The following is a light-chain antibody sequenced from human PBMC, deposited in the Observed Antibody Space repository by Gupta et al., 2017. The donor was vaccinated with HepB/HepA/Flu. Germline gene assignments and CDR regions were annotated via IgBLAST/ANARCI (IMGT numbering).Light chain of an antibody. J-gene: IGKJ1*01. CDR1: QSLVHRDGNTY. Sequence: DVVITQSPVSLPFTLGQPASISCRSSQSLVHRDGNTYLNWFQQRPGQSPRRLIYRVSNRDSGVPDRFSGSGSGTDFTLRISRVDAEDVGVYYCMQAIHWPWTFGQGTKVEIK. V-gene: IGKV2-30*02. CDR3: MQAIHWPWT. CDR2: RVS.